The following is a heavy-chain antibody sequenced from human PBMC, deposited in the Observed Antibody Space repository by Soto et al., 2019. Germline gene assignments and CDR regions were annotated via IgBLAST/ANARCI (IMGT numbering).Heavy chain of an antibody. Sequence: SGGSLRLSCAGSGFTFNSYEMNWVRQAPGKGLEWVAYIDSSGTLIHYADSVKGRFTISRDNARNSLYLQMNSLRAEDTALYYCAREPYVDAAMDFDYWGQGTLVTVSS. CDR2: IDSSGTLI. D-gene: IGHD5-18*01. J-gene: IGHJ4*02. CDR1: GFTFNSYE. CDR3: AREPYVDAAMDFDY. V-gene: IGHV3-48*03.